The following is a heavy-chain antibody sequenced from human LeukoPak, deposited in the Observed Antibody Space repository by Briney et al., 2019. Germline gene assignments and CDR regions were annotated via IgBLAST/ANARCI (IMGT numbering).Heavy chain of an antibody. CDR2: ISAYNGNT. J-gene: IGHJ4*02. CDR1: GYTFTSYG. V-gene: IGHV1-18*04. Sequence: ASVKVSCKASGYTFTSYGISWVRQAPGQGLEWMGWISAYNGNTNYAQKLQGRITMTTDTSTSTAYMELRSLRSDDTAVYYCARALKYSSGWYFDYWGQGTLVTVSS. D-gene: IGHD6-19*01. CDR3: ARALKYSSGWYFDY.